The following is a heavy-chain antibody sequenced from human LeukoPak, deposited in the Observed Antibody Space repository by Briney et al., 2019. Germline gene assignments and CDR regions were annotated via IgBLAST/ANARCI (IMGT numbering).Heavy chain of an antibody. D-gene: IGHD4-17*01. CDR2: ISWNSGSI. CDR1: GFTFDDYA. Sequence: PGRSLRLSCAASGFTFDDYAMHWVRQAPGKGLEWVSGISWNSGSIGYADSVKGRFTISRDNAKNSLYLQMNSLRAEDTALYYCAKDRGTTVTTYAFDIWGQGTMVTVSS. V-gene: IGHV3-9*01. J-gene: IGHJ3*02. CDR3: AKDRGTTVTTYAFDI.